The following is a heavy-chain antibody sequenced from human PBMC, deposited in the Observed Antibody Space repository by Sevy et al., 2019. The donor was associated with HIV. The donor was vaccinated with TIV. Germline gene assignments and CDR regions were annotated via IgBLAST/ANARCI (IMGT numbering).Heavy chain of an antibody. Sequence: ASVKVSCKASGGTFSSYAISWVRQAPGQGLEWMGGIIPIFGTANYAQKFQGRVTITADASTSTAYMELSSLRSEDTAVYYCARDGREWELPDAFDIWGQGTMVTVSS. J-gene: IGHJ3*02. D-gene: IGHD1-26*01. CDR3: ARDGREWELPDAFDI. V-gene: IGHV1-69*13. CDR2: IIPIFGTA. CDR1: GGTFSSYA.